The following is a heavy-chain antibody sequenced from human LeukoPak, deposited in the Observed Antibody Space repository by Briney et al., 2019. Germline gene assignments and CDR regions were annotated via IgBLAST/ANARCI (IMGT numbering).Heavy chain of an antibody. CDR1: GYTFSDYG. CDR3: ARDGYYRHFDY. V-gene: IGHV1-18*01. D-gene: IGHD3-22*01. Sequence: ASVKVSCKASGYTFSDYGVSWVRQAPGQGLEWMGWISTYNGDTNYAQKFQGRVTMTTDTSTSTAYMELRSLRSDDTAVCYCARDGYYRHFDYWGQGTLVTVSS. CDR2: ISTYNGDT. J-gene: IGHJ4*02.